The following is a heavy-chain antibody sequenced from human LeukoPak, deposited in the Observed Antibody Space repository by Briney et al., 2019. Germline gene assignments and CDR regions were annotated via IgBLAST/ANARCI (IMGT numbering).Heavy chain of an antibody. CDR3: ARGRWFGDY. Sequence: SETLSLTCSVSGGSISSGSNYWSWIRQPAGKGLEWIGRIYTSGNTDYNPSLKSRVTISVDTSKNQFSLKLSSVTAADTAVYYCARGRWFGDYWGQGTLVTVSS. CDR1: GGSISSGSNY. D-gene: IGHD3-10*01. V-gene: IGHV4-61*02. CDR2: IYTSGNT. J-gene: IGHJ4*02.